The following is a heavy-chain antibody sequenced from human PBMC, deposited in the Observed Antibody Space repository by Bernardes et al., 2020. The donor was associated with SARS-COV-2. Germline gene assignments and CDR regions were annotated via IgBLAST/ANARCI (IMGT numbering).Heavy chain of an antibody. Sequence: SETLSLTCTVSSDSLSYYYWSWIRQPPGMGPEWIGYIYYSGSADYNPALRSRVTISVDRSRNQFYLRLSSVTAADTAVYYCARHLKSCTNGICQTHYYYGMDVWDQGTTVTVSS. CDR3: ARHLKSCTNGICQTHYYYGMDV. CDR2: IYYSGSA. CDR1: SDSLSYYY. J-gene: IGHJ6*02. D-gene: IGHD2-8*01. V-gene: IGHV4-59*08.